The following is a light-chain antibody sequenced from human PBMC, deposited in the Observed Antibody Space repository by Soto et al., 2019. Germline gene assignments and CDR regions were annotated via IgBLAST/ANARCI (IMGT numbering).Light chain of an antibody. CDR3: QSYDSSLSGCV. Sequence: QSVLTQPPSVSGAPGQRVTFSCTGSSSNIGSNYDVHWYQQLPGTAPKLLIYVNSNRPSGVPDRFSGSKSGTSASLATTGLQAEDEADYYCQSYDSSLSGCVFGTGTKVTV. J-gene: IGLJ1*01. CDR2: VNS. V-gene: IGLV1-40*01. CDR1: SSNIGSNYD.